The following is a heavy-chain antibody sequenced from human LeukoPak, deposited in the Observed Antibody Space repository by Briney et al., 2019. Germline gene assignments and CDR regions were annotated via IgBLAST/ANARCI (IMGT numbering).Heavy chain of an antibody. J-gene: IGHJ5*02. V-gene: IGHV3-64*02. CDR3: AKAGGGMVHSDVNWFDP. Sequence: KAGGSLRLSCAASGFTFSNYAMHWVRQAPGEGLEYVSAISSNGGSTYYADSVKGRFTISRDNSKNTLFLQMGSLRAEDTALYYCAKAGGGMVHSDVNWFDPWGQGTLVTVSS. CDR1: GFTFSNYA. D-gene: IGHD3-10*01. CDR2: ISSNGGST.